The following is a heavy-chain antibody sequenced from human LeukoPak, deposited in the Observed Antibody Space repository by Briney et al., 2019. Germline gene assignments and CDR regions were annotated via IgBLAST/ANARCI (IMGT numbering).Heavy chain of an antibody. CDR2: IYHSGRT. D-gene: IGHD6-13*01. Sequence: SETLSLTCTVSGYSISSGYYWGWIRQPPGKGLEWIGSIYHSGRTYYNPSLKSRVTISVDTSKNQFSLKLSSVTAADTAVYYCARGPAAADYWGQGTLVTVSS. V-gene: IGHV4-38-2*02. CDR3: ARGPAAADY. J-gene: IGHJ4*02. CDR1: GYSISSGYY.